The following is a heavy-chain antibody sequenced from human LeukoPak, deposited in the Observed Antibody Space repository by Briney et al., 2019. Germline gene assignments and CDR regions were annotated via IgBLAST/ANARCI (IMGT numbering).Heavy chain of an antibody. CDR2: ISWNSGNL. V-gene: IGHV3-9*01. Sequence: GRSLRLSCTASGFTFNGYGMHWVRQAPGKGLEWVSGISWNSGNLGYADSVKGRFSISRDNAKNSLYLQMNSLRAEDTALYYCAKGPRGDYSGYFDYWGQGTLVTVSS. J-gene: IGHJ4*02. D-gene: IGHD4-17*01. CDR1: GFTFNGYG. CDR3: AKGPRGDYSGYFDY.